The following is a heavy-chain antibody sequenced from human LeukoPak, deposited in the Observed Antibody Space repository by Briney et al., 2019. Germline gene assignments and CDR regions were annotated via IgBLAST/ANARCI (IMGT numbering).Heavy chain of an antibody. V-gene: IGHV4-59*01. J-gene: IGHJ6*02. CDR2: IYYSGST. CDR3: ARVKGRHSSWSLKYYYYGMDV. CDR1: GGSISSYY. Sequence: SETLSLTCTVSGGSISSYYWSWIRQPPGKGLEWIGYIYYSGSTNYNPSLKSRVTISVDTSKNQFSLKLSSVTAADTAVYYCARVKGRHSSWSLKYYYYGMDVWGQGTTVTVSS. D-gene: IGHD6-13*01.